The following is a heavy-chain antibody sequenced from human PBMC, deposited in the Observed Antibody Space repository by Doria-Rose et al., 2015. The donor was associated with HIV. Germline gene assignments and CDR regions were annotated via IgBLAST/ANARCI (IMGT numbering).Heavy chain of an antibody. CDR2: ISSSGSTI. D-gene: IGHD3-3*01. Sequence: QVQLVESGGGLVKPGGSLRPSCAASGFTFRDYYMSWIRQAPGKGLEWVSYISSSGSTIYYADSVKGRFTISRDNAKNSLYLQMNSLRAEDTAVYYCARDRDTYYDFWSGYTNGMDVWGQGTTVTVSS. V-gene: IGHV3-11*01. CDR1: GFTFRDYY. CDR3: ARDRDTYYDFWSGYTNGMDV. J-gene: IGHJ6*02.